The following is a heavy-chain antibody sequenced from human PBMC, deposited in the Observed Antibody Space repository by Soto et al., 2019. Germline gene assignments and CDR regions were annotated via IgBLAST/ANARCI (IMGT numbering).Heavy chain of an antibody. V-gene: IGHV1-18*01. CDR2: ISAYSVNT. J-gene: IGHJ5*02. CDR3: ARVDSVIVVVDP. Sequence: ASVKVSCKASGYTFTRYGISLVRQAPVQVLELIVWISAYSVNTDYSQKLQGRFTMATDTCTIAAYMELRGLRSGDTAVYYCARVDSVIVVVDPWGQGTLVTVSS. D-gene: IGHD2-15*01. CDR1: GYTFTRYG.